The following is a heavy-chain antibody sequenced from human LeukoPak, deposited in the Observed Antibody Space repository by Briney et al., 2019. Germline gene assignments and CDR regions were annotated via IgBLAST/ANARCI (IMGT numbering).Heavy chain of an antibody. Sequence: SVKVSCKASGGTFSSYAISWVRQAPGQGLEWMGGIIPIFGTANYAQKFQGRVTITTDESTSTAYMELSSLRSEDTAVYYCARAYGGYYSSTSCWEPIHWFDPWGQGTLVTVSS. J-gene: IGHJ5*02. D-gene: IGHD2-2*03. CDR3: ARAYGGYYSSTSCWEPIHWFDP. V-gene: IGHV1-69*05. CDR1: GGTFSSYA. CDR2: IIPIFGTA.